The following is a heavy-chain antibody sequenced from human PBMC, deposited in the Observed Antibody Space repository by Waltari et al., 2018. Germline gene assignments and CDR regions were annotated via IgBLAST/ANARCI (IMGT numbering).Heavy chain of an antibody. V-gene: IGHV3-21*03. D-gene: IGHD4-17*01. CDR2: ITGSGAYI. Sequence: EVQLVVSGVGLVTPGGSLRLSCVASGFTLSTFGMSWVRQAPGKGLEWVSTITGSGAYIYYADSIKGRFTISRDNAKNSLYLHMNSLRDGDTAVYDCVRALTTPNDSWGQGTLVAVSS. J-gene: IGHJ5*01. CDR3: VRALTTPNDS. CDR1: GFTLSTFG.